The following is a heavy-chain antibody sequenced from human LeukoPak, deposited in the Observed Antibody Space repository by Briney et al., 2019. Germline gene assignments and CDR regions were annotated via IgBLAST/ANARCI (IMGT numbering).Heavy chain of an antibody. CDR1: GGSISSSSYY. D-gene: IGHD3-22*01. CDR2: IYYSGST. V-gene: IGHV4-39*02. J-gene: IGHJ4*02. Sequence: TSETLSLTCTVSGGSISSSSYYWGWIRQPPGKGLEWIGSIYYSGSTYYNPSLKSRVTISVDTSKNQFSLKLSSVTAADTAVYYCARDTGDSSGYHFDYWGQGTLVTVSS. CDR3: ARDTGDSSGYHFDY.